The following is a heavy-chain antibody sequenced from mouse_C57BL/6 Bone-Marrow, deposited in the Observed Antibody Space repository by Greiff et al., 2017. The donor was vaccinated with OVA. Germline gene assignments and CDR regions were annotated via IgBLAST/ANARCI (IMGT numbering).Heavy chain of an antibody. V-gene: IGHV3-8*01. J-gene: IGHJ1*03. CDR1: GYSIPSDY. CDR3: ARSIPYFDV. CDR2: ISYGGST. D-gene: IGHD5-1-1*01. Sequence: EVKVEESGPGLAQPSQTLSLTCSVTGYSIPSDYWNWIRKFPGNKLEYMGDISYGGSTYYNPSFKSRLSITPDTSKNQYYLQLNSVTTADTAKCDSARSIPYFDVWGTGTTVTVSS.